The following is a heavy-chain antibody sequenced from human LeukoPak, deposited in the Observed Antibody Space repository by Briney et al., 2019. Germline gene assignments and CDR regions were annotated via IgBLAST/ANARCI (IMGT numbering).Heavy chain of an antibody. V-gene: IGHV4-34*01. CDR3: ARRWNYGRNYYIDV. CDR2: INDRGRA. Sequence: SETLSLTCAVYGGSFSNYYWNWIRQTPGQGLECLGEINDRGRANYNPSLMSRVTVSVDTSKNQFSLRLTSVTATDTAIYYCARRWNYGRNYYIDVWGKGATVSVSS. J-gene: IGHJ6*03. CDR1: GGSFSNYY. D-gene: IGHD1-7*01.